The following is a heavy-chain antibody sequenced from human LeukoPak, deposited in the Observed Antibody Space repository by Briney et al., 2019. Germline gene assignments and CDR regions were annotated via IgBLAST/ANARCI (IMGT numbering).Heavy chain of an antibody. CDR2: ISYDGSNK. V-gene: IGHV3-30*18. CDR3: AKVFTGTIDY. J-gene: IGHJ4*02. Sequence: RRSLRLSCAASGFTFSSYGMHWVRQAPGKGLEWVAVISYDGSNKYYADSVKGRFTISRDNSKNTLYLQMNSLRAEDTAVYYCAKVFTGTIDYWGQGTLVTVSS. CDR1: GFTFSSYG. D-gene: IGHD1-1*01.